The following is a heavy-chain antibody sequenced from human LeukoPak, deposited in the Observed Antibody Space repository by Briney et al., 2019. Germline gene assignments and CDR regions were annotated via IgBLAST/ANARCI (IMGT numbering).Heavy chain of an antibody. CDR3: ARDYYYESSGSVY. V-gene: IGHV3-7*05. CDR1: GFTFSSYW. CDR2: IKKDGSEK. J-gene: IGHJ4*02. D-gene: IGHD3-22*01. Sequence: GGSLRLSCAASGFTFSSYWMSWVRQAAGKGLEWVANIKKDGSEKYYVDFVKGRFTISRDNAKNSLYLQMDSLRAEDTAVYYCARDYYYESSGSVYWGQGTQVTVSS.